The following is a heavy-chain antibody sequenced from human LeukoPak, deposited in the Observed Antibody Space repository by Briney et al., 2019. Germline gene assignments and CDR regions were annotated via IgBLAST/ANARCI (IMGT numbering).Heavy chain of an antibody. D-gene: IGHD3-22*01. CDR3: AAGRYYYYDSSGYYYGWFDP. J-gene: IGHJ5*02. V-gene: IGHV1-46*01. Sequence: VASVKVSCKAYGYTFTSYYMHWVRQAPGQGLEWMGIINPSGGSTSYAQKFQGRVTMTRDTSTSTVYMELSSLRSEDTAVYYCAAGRYYYYDSSGYYYGWFDPWGQGTLVTVSS. CDR2: INPSGGST. CDR1: GYTFTSYY.